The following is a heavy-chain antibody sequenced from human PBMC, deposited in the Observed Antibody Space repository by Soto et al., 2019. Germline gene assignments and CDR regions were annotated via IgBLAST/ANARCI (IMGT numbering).Heavy chain of an antibody. V-gene: IGHV5-10-1*01. Sequence: GESLKISCTGSGYSFTSYWISWVRQMPGKGLEWMGRIDPSDSYTNYSPSFQGHVTISADKSISTAYLQWSSLKASDTAMYYCASTSSSHRYYYYGMDVWGQGTTVTVSS. CDR1: GYSFTSYW. J-gene: IGHJ6*02. D-gene: IGHD6-6*01. CDR2: IDPSDSYT. CDR3: ASTSSSHRYYYYGMDV.